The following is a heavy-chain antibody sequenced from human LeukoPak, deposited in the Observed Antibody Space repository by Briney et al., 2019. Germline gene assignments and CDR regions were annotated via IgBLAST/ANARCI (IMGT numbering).Heavy chain of an antibody. CDR1: GGSISSSSYY. V-gene: IGHV4-39*07. Sequence: SETLSLTCTVSGGSISSSSYYWGWIRQPPGKGLEWIGSIYYSGSTYYNPSLKSRVTISVDTSKNQSSLKLSSVTAADTAVYYCARQYSSGWSGLDAFDIWGQGTMVTVSS. CDR2: IYYSGST. CDR3: ARQYSSGWSGLDAFDI. D-gene: IGHD6-19*01. J-gene: IGHJ3*02.